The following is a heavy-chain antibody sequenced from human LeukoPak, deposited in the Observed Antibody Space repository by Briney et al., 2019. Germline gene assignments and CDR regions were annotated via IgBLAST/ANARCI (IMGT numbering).Heavy chain of an antibody. J-gene: IGHJ3*02. V-gene: IGHV1-46*01. D-gene: IGHD1-1*01. CDR1: GYTFTSYY. Sequence: GASVKVSCKASGYTFTSYYMHWVRQAPGQGLEWMGIINPSGGSTSYAQKFQGRVTMTRDMSTSTVYMELSSLRSEDTAVYYCARKFISGYNWNDLSHTGAFDIWGQGTMVTVSS. CDR2: INPSGGST. CDR3: ARKFISGYNWNDLSHTGAFDI.